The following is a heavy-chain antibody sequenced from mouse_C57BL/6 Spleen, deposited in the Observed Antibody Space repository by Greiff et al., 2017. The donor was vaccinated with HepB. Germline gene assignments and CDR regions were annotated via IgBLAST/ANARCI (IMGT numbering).Heavy chain of an antibody. V-gene: IGHV1-7*01. CDR2: INPSSGYT. J-gene: IGHJ3*01. CDR1: GYTFTSYW. D-gene: IGHD2-4*01. Sequence: QVQLKESGAELAKPGASVKLSCKASGYTFTSYWMHWVKQRPGQGLEWIGYINPSSGYTKYNQKFKDKATLTADKSSSTAYMQLSSLTYEDSAVYYCARRYDYDDAWFAYWGQGTLVTVSA. CDR3: ARRYDYDDAWFAY.